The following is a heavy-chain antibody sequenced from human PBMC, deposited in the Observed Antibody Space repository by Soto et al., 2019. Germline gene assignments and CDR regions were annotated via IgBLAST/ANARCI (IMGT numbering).Heavy chain of an antibody. CDR3: AKDRRWGYFDWYTEDYYHGMDV. V-gene: IGHV3-21*04. Sequence: GGSLRLSCAASGFTFSTYSMNLVRQAPGKGLEWVSSISTSSSYIYYADSVKGRFTISRDNAKNTLYLQMNSLRAEDTAVYYCAKDRRWGYFDWYTEDYYHGMDVWGQGTTVTVSS. CDR2: ISTSSSYI. J-gene: IGHJ6*02. CDR1: GFTFSTYS. D-gene: IGHD3-9*01.